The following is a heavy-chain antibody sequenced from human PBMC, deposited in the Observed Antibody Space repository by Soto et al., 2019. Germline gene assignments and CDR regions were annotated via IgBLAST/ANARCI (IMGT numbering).Heavy chain of an antibody. CDR1: GGTFSSYT. D-gene: IGHD6-19*01. CDR3: ARDSSGWYGFDY. J-gene: IGHJ4*02. V-gene: IGHV1-69*04. CDR2: IIPILGIA. Sequence: SVKVSCKASGGTFSSYTISWVRQAPGQGPEWMGRIIPILGIANYAQKFQGRVTITADKSTSTAYMELSSLRSEDTAVYYCARDSSGWYGFDYWGQRTLVTVSS.